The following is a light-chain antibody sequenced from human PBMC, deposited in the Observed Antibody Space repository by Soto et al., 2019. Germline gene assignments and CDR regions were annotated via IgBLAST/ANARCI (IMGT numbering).Light chain of an antibody. CDR2: GAS. CDR1: QNIGTS. CDR3: QQYGSSPWT. V-gene: IGKV3-20*01. Sequence: EIGLTQSPATLSLSPKERATLSCRAGQNIGTSLAWYQQKPGQAPRLLIYGASSRATGIPDRFSGSGSGTDFTLTISRLEPEDFAVYYCQQYGSSPWTFGQGTKVDIK. J-gene: IGKJ1*01.